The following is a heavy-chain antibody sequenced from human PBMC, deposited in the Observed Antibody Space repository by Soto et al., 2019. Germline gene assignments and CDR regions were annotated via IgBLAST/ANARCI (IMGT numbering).Heavy chain of an antibody. CDR3: ARGPSYDYVWGSYRYTTDAFDI. J-gene: IGHJ3*02. CDR2: INHSGST. Sequence: QVQLQQWGAGLLKPSETLSLTCAVYGGSFSGYYWSWIRQPPGKGLEWIGEINHSGSTNYNPSLKSRVTISVDTYKNQFSLKLSSVTAADKAVYYCARGPSYDYVWGSYRYTTDAFDIWGQGTMVTVSS. CDR1: GGSFSGYY. D-gene: IGHD3-16*02. V-gene: IGHV4-34*01.